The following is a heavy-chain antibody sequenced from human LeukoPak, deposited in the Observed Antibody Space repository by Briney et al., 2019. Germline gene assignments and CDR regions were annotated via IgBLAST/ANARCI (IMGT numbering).Heavy chain of an antibody. CDR3: ARGTQWLGYYFDY. CDR1: GGSITSSNW. J-gene: IGHJ4*02. Sequence: PSETLSLTCAVSGGSITSSNWWSWVRQPPGKGLEWIGEIDLRGNTNYNPSLKSRVTISVDTSKNQFSLKLSSVTAADTAVYYCARGTQWLGYYFDYWGQGTLVTVSS. CDR2: IDLRGNT. V-gene: IGHV4-4*02. D-gene: IGHD6-19*01.